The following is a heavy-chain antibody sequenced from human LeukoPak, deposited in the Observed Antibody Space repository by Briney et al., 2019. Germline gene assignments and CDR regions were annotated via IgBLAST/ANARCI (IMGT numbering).Heavy chain of an antibody. D-gene: IGHD5-12*01. CDR3: ARNIVATTNFDY. CDR2: INAGNGNT. V-gene: IGHV1-3*01. J-gene: IGHJ4*02. CDR1: GYTFTSYA. Sequence: ASVKVSCKASGYTFTSYAIHWVRQAHGQRLEWMGWINAGNGNTKYSQTFQSRVTITRDTSARTAYMELSSLRSEDTAVYYCARNIVATTNFDYWGQGTLVTVSS.